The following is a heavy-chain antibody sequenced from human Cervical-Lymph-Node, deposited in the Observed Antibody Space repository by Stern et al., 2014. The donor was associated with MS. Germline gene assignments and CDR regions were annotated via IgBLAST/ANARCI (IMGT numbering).Heavy chain of an antibody. Sequence: QVTLRESGPTLVKPPETLTLTCSLSGFSIRTSGVGGGWIRQPPGKPLEWLALIHSDEDKRYRPSLKSRPTASQDTQKNQVVLTMTNMDPVDTATYYCARQGNVDWSPHSYYVMDVWGQGTTVTVTS. CDR3: ARQGNVDWSPHSYYVMDV. CDR2: IHSDEDK. J-gene: IGHJ6*02. D-gene: IGHD3-9*01. CDR1: GFSIRTSGVG. V-gene: IGHV2-5*02.